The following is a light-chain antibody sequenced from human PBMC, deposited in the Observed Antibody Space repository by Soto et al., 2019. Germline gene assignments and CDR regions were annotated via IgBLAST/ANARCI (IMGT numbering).Light chain of an antibody. V-gene: IGLV2-14*01. CDR3: SAYASSSTLL. CDR1: SSDVGGYDY. Sequence: QSVLTQPASVSGSPGQSITISCTGTSSDVGGYDYVSWYQQHPGKVPKVMIYDVSNRPSGVSNRFSGSKSGSTASLTISGLQADDEADYYCSAYASSSTLLFGGGTKLTVL. CDR2: DVS. J-gene: IGLJ2*01.